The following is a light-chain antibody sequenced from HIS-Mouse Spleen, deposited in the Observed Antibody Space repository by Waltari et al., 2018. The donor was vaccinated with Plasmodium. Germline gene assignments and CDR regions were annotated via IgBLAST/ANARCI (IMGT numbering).Light chain of an antibody. CDR1: VLAKKY. CDR2: KDS. CDR3: YSAADNNLV. Sequence: SYELTQPSSVSVSPGQTARITCSGDVLAKKYARWFHQKPGKAPVLVIYKDSERPSGIPELFSGSSSGTTVTLTISGAQVEDEADYYCYSAADNNLVFGGGTKLTVL. J-gene: IGLJ3*02. V-gene: IGLV3-27*01.